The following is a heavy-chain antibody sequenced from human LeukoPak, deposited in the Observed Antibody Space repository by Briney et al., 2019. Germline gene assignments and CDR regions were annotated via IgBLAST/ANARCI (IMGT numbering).Heavy chain of an antibody. CDR3: ASGSPPDY. J-gene: IGHJ4*02. D-gene: IGHD1-26*01. CDR2: IYSGGGT. V-gene: IGHV3-53*01. CDR1: GFTVSSNL. Sequence: GGSLRLSCAASGFTVSSNLMSCVRQAPGRGLEWVSLIYSGGGTYHADSVKGRFTISRDNSKNTLYLQMNSLRAEDTAVYYCASGSPPDYWGQGTLVTVSS.